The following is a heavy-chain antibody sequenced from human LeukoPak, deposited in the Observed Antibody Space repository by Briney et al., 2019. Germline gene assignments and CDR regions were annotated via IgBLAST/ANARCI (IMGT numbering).Heavy chain of an antibody. Sequence: SAKVSCKASGGTFSSYAISWVRQAPGQGLEWMGGIIPIFGTANYAQKFQGRVTITADESTSTAYMELSSLRSEDTAVYYCARDKSPAQGYSSSWPPEALWYWGQGTLVTVSS. D-gene: IGHD6-13*01. V-gene: IGHV1-69*13. CDR1: GGTFSSYA. CDR3: ARDKSPAQGYSSSWPPEALWY. J-gene: IGHJ4*02. CDR2: IIPIFGTA.